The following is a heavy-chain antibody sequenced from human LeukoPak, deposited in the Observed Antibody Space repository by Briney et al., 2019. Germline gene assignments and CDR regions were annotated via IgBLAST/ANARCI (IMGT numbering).Heavy chain of an antibody. CDR3: ARIRFLEWLRPEYYFDY. V-gene: IGHV4-4*07. CDR1: GGSISSYY. D-gene: IGHD3-3*01. Sequence: SDTLSLTCTVSGGSISSYYWSWIRQPAGKGLEWIGRIYTSESTNYNPSLKSRVTMSVDTSKNQFSLKLSSVAAADTAVYYCARIRFLEWLRPEYYFDYWGQGTLVTVSS. J-gene: IGHJ4*02. CDR2: IYTSEST.